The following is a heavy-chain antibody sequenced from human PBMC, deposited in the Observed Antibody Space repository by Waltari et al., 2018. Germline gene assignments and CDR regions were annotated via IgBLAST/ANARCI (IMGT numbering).Heavy chain of an antibody. D-gene: IGHD6-19*01. Sequence: EVQLVEYGGGLIQPGGSMSLSCAASGFTVSTNYMSCVGQAPGKGLDWVSVIYSGGSTYYADSVKGRFTISRDNSKNTLYLQLNSLRAEDTAVYYCARDRDRSGWYDYWGQGTLVTVSS. J-gene: IGHJ4*02. CDR3: ARDRDRSGWYDY. CDR2: IYSGGST. V-gene: IGHV3-53*01. CDR1: GFTVSTNY.